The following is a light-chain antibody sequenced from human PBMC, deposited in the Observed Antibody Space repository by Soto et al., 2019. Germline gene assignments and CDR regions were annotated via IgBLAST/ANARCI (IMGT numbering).Light chain of an antibody. CDR3: QQSDNTVT. Sequence: DIQITHSPSTLSASLGYIFTITFRASQSISRYLNWYQKKPGKAPKLLIYAASSLQSGVPSRFSGSGSGTDFTLSISSLQPEDFATYYCQQSDNTVTFGQGTRLEIK. J-gene: IGKJ5*01. CDR2: AAS. V-gene: IGKV1-39*01. CDR1: QSISRY.